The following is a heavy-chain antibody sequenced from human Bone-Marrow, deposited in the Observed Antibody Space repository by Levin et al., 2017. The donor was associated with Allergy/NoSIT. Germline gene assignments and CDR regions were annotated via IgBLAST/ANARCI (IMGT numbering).Heavy chain of an antibody. CDR3: AHRLVDVRYSSSSHTQVGEHMFFDP. CDR1: GFSLSTSGVG. V-gene: IGHV2-5*02. D-gene: IGHD6-6*01. CDR2: IYWDDDK. J-gene: IGHJ5*02. Sequence: QSGPTLVKPTQTLTLTCTFSGFSLSTSGVGVGWIRQPPGKALEWLALIYWDDDKRYSPSLKSRLTITKDTSKNQVVLTMTNMDPVDTATYYCAHRLVDVRYSSSSHTQVGEHMFFDPWGQGTLVTVSS.